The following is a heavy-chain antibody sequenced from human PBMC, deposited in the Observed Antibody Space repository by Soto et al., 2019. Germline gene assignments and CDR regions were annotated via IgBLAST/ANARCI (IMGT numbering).Heavy chain of an antibody. CDR2: INPYNGNT. CDR3: ASDPVGGNWFDP. V-gene: IGHV1-18*01. J-gene: IGHJ5*02. Sequence: QVQLVQSGAEVKKPGASVKVSCKASGYTCTTYGISWVRQAPGQGLEWMGWINPYNGNTNYAQKLQGRVTMTTDTSTSTAYMELRSLRSDDTAVYYCASDPVGGNWFDPWGQGTLVTVSS. D-gene: IGHD1-26*01. CDR1: GYTCTTYG.